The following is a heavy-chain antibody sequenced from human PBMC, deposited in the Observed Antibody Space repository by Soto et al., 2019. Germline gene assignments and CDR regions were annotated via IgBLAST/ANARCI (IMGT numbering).Heavy chain of an antibody. V-gene: IGHV1-69*01. J-gene: IGHJ4*02. CDR1: GGTFNTYG. Sequence: QVHLVQSGAEVKKPGSSVKVSCRASGGTFNTYGFNWVRQAPGQGLEWMGGIIPLFGTTTYAHNFLGRVTFTEDQSTKTAYMEMRRLLSGDTAVYFCARGGELSGWMPFDSLGQGTLVTVSS. D-gene: IGHD3-10*01. CDR2: IIPLFGTT. CDR3: ARGGELSGWMPFDS.